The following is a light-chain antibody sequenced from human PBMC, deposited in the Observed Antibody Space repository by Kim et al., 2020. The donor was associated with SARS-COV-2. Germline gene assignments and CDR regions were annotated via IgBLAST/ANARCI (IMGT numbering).Light chain of an antibody. J-gene: IGLJ3*02. CDR1: SGSVSTSFY. V-gene: IGLV8-61*01. CDR2: DTN. Sequence: PGGTVTLTGGLSSGSVSTSFYPSWYQQTPGQAPRTLIFDTNTRSSGVPDRFSGSILGKRAALTITGAQADDEADYYCVLLTNGDLVFGGGTQLTVL. CDR3: VLLTNGDLV.